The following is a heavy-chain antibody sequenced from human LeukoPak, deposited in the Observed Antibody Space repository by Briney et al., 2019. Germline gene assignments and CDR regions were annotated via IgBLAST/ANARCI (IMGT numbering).Heavy chain of an antibody. CDR2: INPNSGGT. CDR3: ARDDSPTIFGVGSLPVDY. D-gene: IGHD3-3*01. CDR1: GYTFTGYY. J-gene: IGHJ4*02. V-gene: IGHV1-2*06. Sequence: ASVKVSCKASGYTFTGYYMHWVRQAPGQGLEWMGRINPNSGGTNYAQKFQGRVTMTRDTSISTAYMELSRLRSDDTAVYYCARDDSPTIFGVGSLPVDYWGQGTLVTVSS.